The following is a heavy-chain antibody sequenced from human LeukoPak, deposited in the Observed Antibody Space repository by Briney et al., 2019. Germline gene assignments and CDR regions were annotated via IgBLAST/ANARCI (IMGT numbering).Heavy chain of an antibody. CDR2: ITPNTGDT. CDR3: PRYWEGFDI. V-gene: IGHV1-2*02. J-gene: IGHJ3*02. D-gene: IGHD1-26*01. CDR1: GYTFTVYF. Sequence: GASVKVSRKTSGYTFTVYFMHWVRQAPGQGLEWMGWITPNTGDTDYAENFQGRVTLTSDTSINTAYMELTGLKFDDTAVYYCPRYWEGFDIWGQGTVVTVSS.